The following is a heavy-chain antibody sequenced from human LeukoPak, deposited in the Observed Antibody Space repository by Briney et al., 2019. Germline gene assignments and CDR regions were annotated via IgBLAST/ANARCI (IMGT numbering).Heavy chain of an antibody. Sequence: ASVKVSCKASGYTCTSYDINWVRQATGHGLEWMGWMNPNSGNTGYAQKFQGRVTMTRNTSISTAYMELSSLRSEDTAVYYCARLSPTGAVTTYYYYGMDVWGQGTTVTVSS. V-gene: IGHV1-8*01. CDR2: MNPNSGNT. D-gene: IGHD4-17*01. CDR3: ARLSPTGAVTTYYYYGMDV. J-gene: IGHJ6*02. CDR1: GYTCTSYD.